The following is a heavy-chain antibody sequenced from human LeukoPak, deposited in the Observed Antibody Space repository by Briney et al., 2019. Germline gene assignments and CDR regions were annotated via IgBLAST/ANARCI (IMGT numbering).Heavy chain of an antibody. CDR3: AREARLLWFGELLYYGMDV. J-gene: IGHJ6*04. V-gene: IGHV4-34*01. CDR1: GGSFSGYY. Sequence: PSETLSLTCAVYGGSFSGYYWSWIRQPPGKGLEWIGEINHSGSTNYNPSLKSRVTISVDTSKNQFSLKLSSVTAADTAVYYCAREARLLWFGELLYYGMDVWGKGTTVTVSS. CDR2: INHSGST. D-gene: IGHD3-10*01.